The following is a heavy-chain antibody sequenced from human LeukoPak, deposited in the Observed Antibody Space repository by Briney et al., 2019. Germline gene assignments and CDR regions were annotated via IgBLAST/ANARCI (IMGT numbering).Heavy chain of an antibody. CDR3: ATDPSNYYDSSGYELFDY. CDR1: GFTFSSYA. Sequence: PGGSLRLSCAASGFTFSSYAMSWVRQAQGKGLEWVSAISGSGGSTYYADSVKGRFTISRDNSKNTLYLQMNSLRAEDTAVYYCATDPSNYYDSSGYELFDYWGQGTLVTVSS. J-gene: IGHJ4*02. D-gene: IGHD3-22*01. V-gene: IGHV3-23*01. CDR2: ISGSGGST.